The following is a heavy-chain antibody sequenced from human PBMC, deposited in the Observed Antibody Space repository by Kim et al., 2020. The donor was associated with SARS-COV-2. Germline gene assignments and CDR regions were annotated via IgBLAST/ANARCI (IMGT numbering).Heavy chain of an antibody. D-gene: IGHD6-13*01. CDR2: IYHSGST. Sequence: SETLSLTCAVSGGPISSSNWWSWVRQPPGKGLEWIGEIYHSGSTNYNPSLKSRVTISVDKSKNQFSLKLSSVTAADTAVYYCARRKGSSWYDFPDYYYYGMDVWGQGTTVTVSS. CDR1: GGPISSSNW. J-gene: IGHJ6*02. CDR3: ARRKGSSWYDFPDYYYYGMDV. V-gene: IGHV4-4*02.